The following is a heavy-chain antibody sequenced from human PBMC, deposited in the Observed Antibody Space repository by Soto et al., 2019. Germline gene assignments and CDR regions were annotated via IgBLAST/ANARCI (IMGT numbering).Heavy chain of an antibody. J-gene: IGHJ4*02. CDR2: INNSGST. CDR1: GGSFSGYY. Sequence: QVQLQQWGAGLLKPSETLSLTCAVYGGSFSGYYWNWIRQPPGKGLEWIGEINNSGSTNYNPSLKSRATISVDTSNNQFSLKLSSVTATDTAVYYCARGWGSRFDYWGQGTLVTVSS. CDR3: ARGWGSRFDY. V-gene: IGHV4-34*01. D-gene: IGHD7-27*01.